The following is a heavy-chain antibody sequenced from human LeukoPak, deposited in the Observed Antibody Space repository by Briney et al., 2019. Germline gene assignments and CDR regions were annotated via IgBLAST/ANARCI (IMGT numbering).Heavy chain of an antibody. Sequence: SSETLSLTCTVSGGSISSSRYSWGWIRQPPGKGLEWIGSIYYSGSTYYNPSLKSRVTISVDTSKNQFSLKLSSVTAADTAVYYCARLADSGDYFDYWGQGTLVTVSS. CDR3: ARLADSGDYFDY. V-gene: IGHV4-39*01. J-gene: IGHJ4*02. D-gene: IGHD2-15*01. CDR2: IYYSGST. CDR1: GGSISSSRYS.